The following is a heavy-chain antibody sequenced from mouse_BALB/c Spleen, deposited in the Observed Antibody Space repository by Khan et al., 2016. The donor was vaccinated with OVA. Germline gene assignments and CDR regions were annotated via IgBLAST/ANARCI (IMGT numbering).Heavy chain of an antibody. CDR1: GFNIKDTY. CDR3: ALIYYGNYIYFDY. V-gene: IGHV14-3*02. CDR2: IDPANGNT. D-gene: IGHD2-1*01. J-gene: IGHJ2*01. Sequence: VQLKQSGAELVKPGVSVKLSCTPSGFNIKDTYMHWVKQRPEQGLEWIGRIDPANGNTKYDPKFQGKATITADTSSNTAYLQLSSLTSEDTAVYYCALIYYGNYIYFDYWGQGTTLTISS.